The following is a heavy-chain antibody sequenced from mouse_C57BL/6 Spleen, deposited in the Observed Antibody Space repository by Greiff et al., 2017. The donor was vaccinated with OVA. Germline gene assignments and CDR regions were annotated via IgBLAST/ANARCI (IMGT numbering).Heavy chain of an antibody. Sequence: QVQLQQPGAELVRPGTSVKLSCKASGYTFTSYWMHWVKQRPGQGLEWIGVIDPSDSYTNYNQKFKGKATLTVDTSSSTAYMQLSSLTSEDSAVYYCATVVATDRGLYFDYWGQGTTLTVSS. D-gene: IGHD1-1*01. CDR3: ATVVATDRGLYFDY. V-gene: IGHV1-59*01. CDR2: IDPSDSYT. J-gene: IGHJ2*01. CDR1: GYTFTSYW.